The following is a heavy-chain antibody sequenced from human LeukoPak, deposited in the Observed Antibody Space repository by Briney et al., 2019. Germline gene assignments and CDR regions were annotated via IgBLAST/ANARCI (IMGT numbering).Heavy chain of an antibody. CDR2: INQDGSEE. CDR3: VRDGGVSGYDLLDY. D-gene: IGHD5-12*01. Sequence: GGSLRLSCAASGFTFSNYWMSWVRQAPGKGLEWVAHINQDGSEEHYMDSVKARFIISRDNAKNSLSLQMDSLRAEDTAVYYCVRDGGVSGYDLLDYWGQGTLVTVPS. V-gene: IGHV3-7*01. CDR1: GFTFSNYW. J-gene: IGHJ4*02.